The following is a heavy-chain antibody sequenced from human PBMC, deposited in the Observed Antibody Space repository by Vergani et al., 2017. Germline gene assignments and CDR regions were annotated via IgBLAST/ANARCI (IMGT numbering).Heavy chain of an antibody. V-gene: IGHV1-2*02. Sequence: QVQLVQSGAEVKKPGASVKVSCKASGYTFTGYYMHWVRQAPGKGLEWMGWINPNSGGTNYAQTFQGRVTMTRDTSISTAYMELSRLRADDTAVYYCAREGEGVFDVWGQGTMVTVSS. CDR3: AREGEGVFDV. CDR1: GYTFTGYY. J-gene: IGHJ3*01. CDR2: INPNSGGT. D-gene: IGHD3-10*01.